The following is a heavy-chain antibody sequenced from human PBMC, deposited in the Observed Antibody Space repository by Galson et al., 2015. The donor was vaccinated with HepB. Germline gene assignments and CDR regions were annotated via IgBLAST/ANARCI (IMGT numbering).Heavy chain of an antibody. CDR1: GFTFSSYG. CDR3: AKGLYSGYDREGYDAFDI. V-gene: IGHV3-30*18. J-gene: IGHJ3*02. CDR2: ISYDGSNK. Sequence: SLRLSCAASGFTFSSYGMHWVRQAPGKGLEWVAVISYDGSNKYYADSVKGRFTISRDNSKNTLYLQMNSLRAEDTAVYYCAKGLYSGYDREGYDAFDIWGQGTMVTVSS. D-gene: IGHD5-12*01.